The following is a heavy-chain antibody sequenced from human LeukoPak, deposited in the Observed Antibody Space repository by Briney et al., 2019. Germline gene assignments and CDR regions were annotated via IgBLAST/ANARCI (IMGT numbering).Heavy chain of an antibody. Sequence: ASVKVSCKASGYTFTSYYMHWVRQAPGQGLEWMGIINPSGGSTSYAQKFQGRVTMTRDMSTSTVYMELSSLRSEDTAVYYCARLYSSSFGPYYYYYMDVWGKGTTVTVSS. CDR1: GYTFTSYY. CDR2: INPSGGST. CDR3: ARLYSSSFGPYYYYYMDV. V-gene: IGHV1-46*01. J-gene: IGHJ6*03. D-gene: IGHD6-6*01.